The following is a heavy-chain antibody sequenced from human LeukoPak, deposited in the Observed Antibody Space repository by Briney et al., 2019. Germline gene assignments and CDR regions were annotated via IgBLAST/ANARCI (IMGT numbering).Heavy chain of an antibody. J-gene: IGHJ4*02. CDR3: ARASTELWADFDY. D-gene: IGHD5-18*01. CDR1: GFTFSSKW. Sequence: GGSLRLSCAASGFTFSSKWMHWVRQAPGKGLVWVAVIWYDGSNKYYADSVKGRFTISRDNSKNTLYLQMNSLRAEDTAVYYCARASTELWADFDYWGQGTLVTVSS. CDR2: IWYDGSNK. V-gene: IGHV3-33*08.